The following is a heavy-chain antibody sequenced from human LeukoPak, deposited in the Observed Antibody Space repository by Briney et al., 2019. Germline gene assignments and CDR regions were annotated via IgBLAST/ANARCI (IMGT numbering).Heavy chain of an antibody. D-gene: IGHD1-20*01. J-gene: IGHJ3*02. CDR2: ISPYNGNT. Sequence: ASVKVSCKTSGYTFTHYVISWVRQAPGQGLEWMGRISPYNGNTKYAQKLQGRVTMTTDTSTSTAYMELRSLRSDDTAVYYCARASAHRYNWKSGQLNDAFDIWGQGTMVTVSS. CDR3: ARASAHRYNWKSGQLNDAFDI. V-gene: IGHV1-18*01. CDR1: GYTFTHYV.